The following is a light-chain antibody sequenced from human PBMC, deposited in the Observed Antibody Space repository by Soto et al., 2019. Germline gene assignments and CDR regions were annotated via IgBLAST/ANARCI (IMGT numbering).Light chain of an antibody. CDR3: QQYNNWPPLT. J-gene: IGKJ4*01. V-gene: IGKV3-15*01. Sequence: EIVMPQSPATLSVSPGERATLSCRASQSVSSNLAWYQQKPGQAPRLLIYGASTRATGIPARFSGSGSGTEFTLTISSLPSEDFAVYYWQQYNNWPPLTFGGGTKVEIK. CDR2: GAS. CDR1: QSVSSN.